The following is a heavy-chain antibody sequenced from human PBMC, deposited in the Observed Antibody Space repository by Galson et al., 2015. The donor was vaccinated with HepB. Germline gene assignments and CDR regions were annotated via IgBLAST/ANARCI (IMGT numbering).Heavy chain of an antibody. CDR3: TAQTGCSSTSCPRY. CDR1: GFTFSNAW. J-gene: IGHJ4*02. Sequence: SLRLSCAASGFTFSNAWMSWVRQAPGKGLEWVGRIKSKTDGGTTDYAAPVKVRFTISRDDSKNTLYLQMNSLKTEDTAVYYCTAQTGCSSTSCPRYWGQGTLVTVSS. CDR2: IKSKTDGGTT. D-gene: IGHD2-2*01. V-gene: IGHV3-15*01.